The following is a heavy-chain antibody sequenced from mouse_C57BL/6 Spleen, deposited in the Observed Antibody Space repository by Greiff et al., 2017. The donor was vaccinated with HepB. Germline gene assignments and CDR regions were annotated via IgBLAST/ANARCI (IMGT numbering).Heavy chain of an antibody. CDR1: GFTFSDYG. Sequence: EVQRVESGGGLVKPGGSLKLSCAASGFTFSDYGMHWVRQAPEKGLEWVAYISSGSSTIYYADTVKGRFTISRDNAKNTLFLQMTSLRSEDTAMYYCARQNDGYYVPFDYWGQGTLVTVSA. J-gene: IGHJ3*01. V-gene: IGHV5-17*01. CDR2: ISSGSSTI. CDR3: ARQNDGYYVPFDY. D-gene: IGHD2-3*01.